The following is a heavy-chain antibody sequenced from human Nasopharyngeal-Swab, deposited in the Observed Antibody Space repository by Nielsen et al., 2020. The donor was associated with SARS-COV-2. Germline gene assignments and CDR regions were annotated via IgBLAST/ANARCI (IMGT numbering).Heavy chain of an antibody. CDR2: ISGSGGST. Sequence: GGARPLCSAGSGLVLLSSGMVWVRHAPGKGLEWVSAISGSGGSTYYADSVKGRFTISRDNSKNTLYLQMNSLRAEDTAVHYCAKDRGVGAIDYWGQGTLVTVSS. D-gene: IGHD1-26*01. CDR3: AKDRGVGAIDY. CDR1: GLVLLSSG. V-gene: IGHV3-23*01. J-gene: IGHJ4*02.